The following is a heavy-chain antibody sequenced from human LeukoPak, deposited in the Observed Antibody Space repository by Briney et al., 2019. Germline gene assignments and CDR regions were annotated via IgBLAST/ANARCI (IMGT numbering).Heavy chain of an antibody. D-gene: IGHD6-13*01. J-gene: IGHJ6*02. Sequence: SETLSLTCTVSGGSISSSSYYWGWIRQPPGKGLEWIGSIYYSGSTYYNPSLKSRVTISVDTSKNQFSLKLSSVTAADTAVYYCATSSSWSRYYYGMDVWGQGTTVTVS. CDR1: GGSISSSSYY. V-gene: IGHV4-39*01. CDR2: IYYSGST. CDR3: ATSSSWSRYYYGMDV.